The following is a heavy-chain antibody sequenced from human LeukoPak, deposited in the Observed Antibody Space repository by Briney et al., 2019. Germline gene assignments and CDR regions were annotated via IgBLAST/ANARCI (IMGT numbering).Heavy chain of an antibody. J-gene: IGHJ4*02. CDR3: AKQIYDSSGYHLDY. V-gene: IGHV3-9*01. D-gene: IGHD3-22*01. Sequence: GRSLRLSCAASGFTFDDYAMHWVRQAPGKGLEWVSGISWNSGSIGYADSVKGRFTISRDNSKNTLYLQMNSLRAEDTAVYYCAKQIYDSSGYHLDYWGQGTLVTVSS. CDR2: ISWNSGSI. CDR1: GFTFDDYA.